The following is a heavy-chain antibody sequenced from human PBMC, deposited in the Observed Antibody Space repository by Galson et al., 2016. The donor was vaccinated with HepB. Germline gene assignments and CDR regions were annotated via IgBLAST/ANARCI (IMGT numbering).Heavy chain of an antibody. J-gene: IGHJ4*02. CDR2: ISTRGATT. CDR3: ARGSSLLCSSTSCYCQY. CDR1: GFTFSSYS. D-gene: IGHD2-2*01. V-gene: IGHV3-48*02. Sequence: SLRLSCATSGFTFSSYSMNWVRQAPGRGLEWISYISTRGATTYYADSVKGRFTVSRDNAKNTLYLQLNRPRDEDTAVYYCARGSSLLCSSTSCYCQYWGQGTPVTVSS.